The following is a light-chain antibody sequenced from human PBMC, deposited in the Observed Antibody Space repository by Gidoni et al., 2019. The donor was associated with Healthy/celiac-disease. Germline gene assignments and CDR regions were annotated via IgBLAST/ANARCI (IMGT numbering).Light chain of an antibody. Sequence: SYVLTQLPSVSVAPGQTARITWGGNNIGSKSVHWYQQTPGQAPVLVVYDASDRPSGIPERFSGSNSGNTATLAISRVEAGDDADYYCQVWDSSSDHYVFGTGTNVTVL. V-gene: IGLV3-21*02. CDR2: DAS. CDR3: QVWDSSSDHYV. J-gene: IGLJ1*01. CDR1: NIGSKS.